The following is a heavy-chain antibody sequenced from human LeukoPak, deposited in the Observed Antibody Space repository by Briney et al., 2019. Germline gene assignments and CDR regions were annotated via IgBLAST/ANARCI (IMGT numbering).Heavy chain of an antibody. J-gene: IGHJ4*02. CDR3: ATANALLENPFDY. V-gene: IGHV1-24*01. D-gene: IGHD1-1*01. CDR1: GYTLTELS. Sequence: ASVKVSCKVSGYTLTELSMHWVRQAPGKGLEWMGGFDPEDGETIYAQKFQGRVTMTEGTSTDTAYMELSSLRSEDTAVYYCATANALLENPFDYWGQGTLVTVSS. CDR2: FDPEDGET.